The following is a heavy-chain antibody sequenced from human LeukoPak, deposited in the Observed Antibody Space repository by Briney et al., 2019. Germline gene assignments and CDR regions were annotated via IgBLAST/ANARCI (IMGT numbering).Heavy chain of an antibody. J-gene: IGHJ6*02. CDR2: LSSSGSTI. CDR3: ARAFSARYYYYGMDV. V-gene: IGHV3-11*01. CDR1: GFTFSDYY. Sequence: GGSLRLSCAASGFTFSDYYMSWIRQAPGKGLEWVSYLSSSGSTIYYADSVKGRFTISRDNAKNSLYLQMNSLRAEDTAVYYCARAFSARYYYYGMDVWGQGTTVTVSS.